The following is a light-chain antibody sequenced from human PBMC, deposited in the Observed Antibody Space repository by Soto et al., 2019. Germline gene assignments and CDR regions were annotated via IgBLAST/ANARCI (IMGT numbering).Light chain of an antibody. CDR3: QQYGTSPFT. V-gene: IGKV3-20*01. CDR1: HSVGSN. CDR2: GAS. J-gene: IGKJ3*01. Sequence: PGERATLSCRASHSVGSNLAWYQQKPGQAPRLLIYGASNTATGIPARFSGSGSGAGFTLTISRLEPEDFADYYCQQYGTSPFTFGPGTTVDIK.